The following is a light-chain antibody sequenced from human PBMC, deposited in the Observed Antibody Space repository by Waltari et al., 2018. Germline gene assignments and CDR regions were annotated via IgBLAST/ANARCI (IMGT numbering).Light chain of an antibody. Sequence: SYEVTQPPSVSVSPGQTASTTCPGDTSDNKYVYWYQQQAGQSPALVIPQDSNRPSGIPERFSGSNSGNTATLTISGTQALDEADYYCQAWDSSRGYVFGTGTKVTVL. V-gene: IGLV3-1*01. CDR2: QDS. CDR3: QAWDSSRGYV. CDR1: TSDNKY. J-gene: IGLJ1*01.